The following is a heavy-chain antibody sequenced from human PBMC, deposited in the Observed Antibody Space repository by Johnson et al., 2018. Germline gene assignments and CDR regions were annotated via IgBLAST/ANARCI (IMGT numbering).Heavy chain of an antibody. Sequence: QVQLQESGPGLVKPSETLSLTCTVSGGSISSSSYYWGWIRQPPGKGLEWIGSIYYSGSTYYNPSLKSRVTISVDTSKNQFSLKLSSVTPADTAVYYCARAYYYDRTYMDVWGKGTTVTVSS. J-gene: IGHJ6*03. CDR2: IYYSGST. D-gene: IGHD3-22*01. CDR3: ARAYYYDRTYMDV. V-gene: IGHV4-39*07. CDR1: GGSISSSSYY.